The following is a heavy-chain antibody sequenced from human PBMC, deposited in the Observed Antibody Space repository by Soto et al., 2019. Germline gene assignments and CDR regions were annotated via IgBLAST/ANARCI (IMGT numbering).Heavy chain of an antibody. J-gene: IGHJ4*01. CDR2: IYRSGTT. Sequence: SETLSLTCAVSNFSISSGYYWGWIRQSPGKGLEWIASIYRSGTTSYNPSLKSRVTISVDTSKNQFSLMLTAVTAADTAVYYCARTHSGSYYSVFNFWGRGSLVTVSA. V-gene: IGHV4-38-2*01. CDR1: NFSISSGYY. CDR3: ARTHSGSYYSVFNF. D-gene: IGHD1-26*01.